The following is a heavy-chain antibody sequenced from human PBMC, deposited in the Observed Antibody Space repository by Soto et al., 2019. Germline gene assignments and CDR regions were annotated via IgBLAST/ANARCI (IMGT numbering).Heavy chain of an antibody. J-gene: IGHJ4*02. CDR1: GGSFSGYF. Sequence: LSLTCTVSGGSFSGYFWSWIRQPPGKGLEWLAEINHSGITNYNPSVESRVSMSVDTSKNQFSLRLYSVTAADTAVYYCVRGPYNYNSRYFDYWGQGTLVTVSS. V-gene: IGHV4-34*01. CDR2: INHSGIT. CDR3: VRGPYNYNSRYFDY. D-gene: IGHD1-1*01.